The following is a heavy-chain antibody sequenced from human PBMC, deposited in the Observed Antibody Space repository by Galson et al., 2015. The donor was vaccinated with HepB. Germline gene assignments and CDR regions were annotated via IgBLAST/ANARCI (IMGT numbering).Heavy chain of an antibody. V-gene: IGHV1-18*01. CDR2: ISAYNGNT. CDR3: ARAYLASLFLAADLSTLHY. J-gene: IGHJ4*02. Sequence: SVKVSCKASGYTFTNYDISWVRQAPGQGLEWMGWISAYNGNTYYAQKFQGRVTMTTDTSTSAAYMEVRSLRSDDTALYYCARAYLASLFLAADLSTLHYWGQGTLVTVSS. CDR1: GYTFTNYD. D-gene: IGHD2-15*01.